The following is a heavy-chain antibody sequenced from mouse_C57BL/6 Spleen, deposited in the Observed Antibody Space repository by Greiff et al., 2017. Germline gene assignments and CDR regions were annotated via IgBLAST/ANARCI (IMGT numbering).Heavy chain of an antibody. CDR1: GYTFTDYE. J-gene: IGHJ2*01. D-gene: IGHD1-1*01. CDR2: IDPETGGT. CDR3: TRGITTVDFDD. Sequence: QVHVKQSGAELVRPGASVTLSCKASGYTFTDYEMHWVKQTPVHGLEWIGAIDPETGGTAYNQKFKGKAILTADKSSSTAYMELRSLTSEDSAVYYCTRGITTVDFDDWGQGTTLTVSS. V-gene: IGHV1-15*01.